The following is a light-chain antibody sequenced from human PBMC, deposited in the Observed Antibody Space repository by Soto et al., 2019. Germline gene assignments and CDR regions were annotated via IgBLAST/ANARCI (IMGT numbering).Light chain of an antibody. Sequence: EIVFTQSPATLSLSLGERATLSCRASQSIGSYLAWYQHKLGQPPRLLIYDASNRANGIPVRFSGSGSGTDLTLTISSLEPEDFAAYYCQQRSTWPTFSFGPGTKVDIK. CDR2: DAS. J-gene: IGKJ3*01. V-gene: IGKV3-11*01. CDR3: QQRSTWPTFS. CDR1: QSIGSY.